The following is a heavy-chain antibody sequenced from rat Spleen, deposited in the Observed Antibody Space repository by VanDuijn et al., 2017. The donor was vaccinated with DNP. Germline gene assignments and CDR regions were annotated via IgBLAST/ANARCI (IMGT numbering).Heavy chain of an antibody. CDR2: ISYSGSS. CDR1: GFSITTNY. Sequence: EVQLQESGPGLVKPSQSLSLTCSVTGFSITTNYWGWIRKFPGNKMEWIGHISYSGSSGYNPSLKSRISITRDTSKNQFFLQLNSVTTEDTATYYCARGLNYGGYIYSWYFDFWGPGTMVTVSS. J-gene: IGHJ1*01. D-gene: IGHD1-11*01. V-gene: IGHV3-1*01. CDR3: ARGLNYGGYIYSWYFDF.